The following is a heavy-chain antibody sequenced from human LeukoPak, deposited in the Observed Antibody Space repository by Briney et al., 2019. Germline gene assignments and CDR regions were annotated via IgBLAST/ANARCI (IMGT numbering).Heavy chain of an antibody. CDR1: GFTVSSNY. CDR2: IYSGGST. D-gene: IGHD3-10*01. CDR3: ARVRGTSNGMVYGMDV. Sequence: PGGSLRLSCAASGFTVSSNYMSWVRQAPGKGLEWVSVIYSGGSTYYADSAKGRFTISRDNSKNTLYLQMNSLRAEDTAVYYCARVRGTSNGMVYGMDVWGQGTTVTVSS. V-gene: IGHV3-53*01. J-gene: IGHJ6*02.